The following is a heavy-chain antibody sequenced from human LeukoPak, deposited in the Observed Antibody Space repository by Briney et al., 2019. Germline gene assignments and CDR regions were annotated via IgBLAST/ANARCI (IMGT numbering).Heavy chain of an antibody. V-gene: IGHV1-2*02. CDR3: ATVRQYSSSWYYFDY. Sequence: ASVKVSCKASGYTFIGYYMHWVRQAPGQGLEWMGWINPDSGATNSAQKFQGRATMTRDTSISTAYMELSRLRSEDTAVYYCATVRQYSSSWYYFDYWGQGTLVTVSS. D-gene: IGHD6-13*01. J-gene: IGHJ4*02. CDR2: INPDSGAT. CDR1: GYTFIGYY.